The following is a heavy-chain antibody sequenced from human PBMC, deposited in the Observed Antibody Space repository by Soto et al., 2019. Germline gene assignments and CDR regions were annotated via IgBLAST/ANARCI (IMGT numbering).Heavy chain of an antibody. J-gene: IGHJ3*02. V-gene: IGHV3-7*01. CDR3: AREFAGSSGGDALDI. CDR2: IKQDGSEK. D-gene: IGHD6-6*01. CDR1: GFTFSSYW. Sequence: GGSLRLSCAASGFTFSSYWMSWVRQAPGKGLEWVANIKQDGSEKYYVDSVKGRFTISRDNAKNSLYLQMNSLRAEDTAVYYCAREFAGSSGGDALDIWGQGTMVTVSS.